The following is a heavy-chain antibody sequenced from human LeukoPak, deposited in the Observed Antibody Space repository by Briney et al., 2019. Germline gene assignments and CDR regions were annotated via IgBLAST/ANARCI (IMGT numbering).Heavy chain of an antibody. CDR3: ARAGGGTLNY. CDR2: TYYRSKWYK. D-gene: IGHD1-7*01. V-gene: IGHV6-1*01. CDR1: GDSVSIKSAA. Sequence: SQTLSLTCATSGDSVSIKSAAWNWIRQSPSRGLEWLGRTYYRSKWYKEYAVSVKSRITINPDTSKNQFSLQLNSVTPEDTAVYFCARAGGGTLNYWGQGTLVTVSS. J-gene: IGHJ4*02.